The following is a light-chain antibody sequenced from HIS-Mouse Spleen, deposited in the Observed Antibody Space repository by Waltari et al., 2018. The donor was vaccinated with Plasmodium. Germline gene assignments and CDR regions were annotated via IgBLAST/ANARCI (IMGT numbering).Light chain of an antibody. Sequence: EIVMTQSPATLSVSPGERATLPCRASQRVSSNFAWYQQKPCQAPRLLIDGASTRAPGIPARFSGSGSGTEFPLTISRMQSEDFAVYYCQQYNNWPRGTFGQGTKVEIK. V-gene: IGKV3-15*01. J-gene: IGKJ1*01. CDR2: GAS. CDR3: QQYNNWPRGT. CDR1: QRVSSN.